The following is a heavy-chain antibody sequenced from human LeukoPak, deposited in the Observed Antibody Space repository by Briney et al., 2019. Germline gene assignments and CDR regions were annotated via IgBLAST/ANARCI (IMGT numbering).Heavy chain of an antibody. CDR3: APPGNSSSPGGKSTDY. CDR1: GASVSSTTYY. J-gene: IGHJ4*02. Sequence: PSETLSLTCTVSGASVSSTTYYWSWIRQSPGKGLEWIGSVYYIGSTKFNPSLKSRVTIAVDTSKNQFSLKLSSVTAADTAVYYCAPPGNSSSPGGKSTDYWGQGTLVTVSS. CDR2: VYYIGST. V-gene: IGHV4-61*01. D-gene: IGHD6-13*01.